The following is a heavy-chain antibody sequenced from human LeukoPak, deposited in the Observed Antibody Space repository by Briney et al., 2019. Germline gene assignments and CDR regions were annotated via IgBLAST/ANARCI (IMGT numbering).Heavy chain of an antibody. CDR3: AKRRHYYGSGDYYRDP. J-gene: IGHJ5*02. Sequence: GGSLRHSCAASGFTLSSYAMSWVRQAPGKGLEWVSSISGSGTNTYYADSVKGGFTISRDNSRNLLFLQMSSLRVEDTAVYYCAKRRHYYGSGDYYRDPWGQGTLVTVSS. CDR2: ISGSGTNT. CDR1: GFTLSSYA. V-gene: IGHV3-23*01. D-gene: IGHD3-10*01.